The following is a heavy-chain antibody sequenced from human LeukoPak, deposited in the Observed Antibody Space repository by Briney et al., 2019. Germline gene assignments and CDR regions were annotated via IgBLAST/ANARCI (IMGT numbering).Heavy chain of an antibody. Sequence: GGSLRLSCAASGFTVSSNYMSWVRQAPGKGLEWVSVIYSGGSTYYADSVKGRFTISRHNSKNTLYLQMNSLRAEDTAVYYCAREERSGWYYFDYWGQGTLVTVSS. CDR3: AREERSGWYYFDY. CDR1: GFTVSSNY. J-gene: IGHJ4*02. CDR2: IYSGGST. D-gene: IGHD6-19*01. V-gene: IGHV3-53*04.